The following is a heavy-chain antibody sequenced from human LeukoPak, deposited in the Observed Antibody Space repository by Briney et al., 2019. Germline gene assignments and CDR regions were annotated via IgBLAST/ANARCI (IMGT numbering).Heavy chain of an antibody. V-gene: IGHV3-48*03. J-gene: IGHJ6*04. CDR3: AELGITMIGGV. CDR1: GFTFGSYE. D-gene: IGHD3-10*02. Sequence: GGSLRLSCAASGFTFGSYEMNWVREAPGKGLEWVSYISSSGNTIYYADSVKGRFTISRDNAKNSLYLQMDTQRAEDRAVLYCAELGITMIGGVWGKGTTVTISS. CDR2: ISSSGNTI.